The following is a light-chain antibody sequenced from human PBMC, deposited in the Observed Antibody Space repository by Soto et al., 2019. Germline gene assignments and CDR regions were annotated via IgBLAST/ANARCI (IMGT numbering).Light chain of an antibody. V-gene: IGKV3D-20*02. CDR1: QTVSSNY. J-gene: IGKJ5*01. Sequence: EMVLTQSPGTLSLSPGERTTPSCMASQTVSSNYLAWYQQKPGQAPRLLIYAASTRATGIPDRFIGSGSGTDFTLTISRLEPEDFAVYYCQQRSNWITFGQGTRLEI. CDR3: QQRSNWIT. CDR2: AAS.